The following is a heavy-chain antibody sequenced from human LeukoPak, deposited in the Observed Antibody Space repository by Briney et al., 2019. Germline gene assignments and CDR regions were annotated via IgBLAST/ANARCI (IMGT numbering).Heavy chain of an antibody. J-gene: IGHJ5*02. CDR2: ISGSGGST. CDR1: GFTFSSYA. D-gene: IGHD6-19*01. V-gene: IGHV3-23*01. Sequence: GGSLRLSCAASGFTFSSYAMSWVRQAPGKGLEWVSAISGSGGSTYYADSVKGRFTISRDNSKNTLYLQMNSLRAEDTDVYYCAKVNEVAVAGHNWFDPWGQGTLVTVSS. CDR3: AKVNEVAVAGHNWFDP.